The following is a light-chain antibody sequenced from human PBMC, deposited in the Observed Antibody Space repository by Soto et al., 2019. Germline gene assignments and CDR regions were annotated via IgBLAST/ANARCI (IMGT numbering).Light chain of an antibody. CDR3: PQFNGGPPWM. J-gene: IGKJ1*01. Sequence: EIVMTQSPAPLSASPRERVTLSCRASQSVGDNLAWYQQKPGQAPGLLIYGASIRATGVSARFSGSGSGTYFTLTLSSLESKDFAGYYCPQFNGGPPWMFGRGIQVEIQ. V-gene: IGKV3D-15*01. CDR1: QSVGDN. CDR2: GAS.